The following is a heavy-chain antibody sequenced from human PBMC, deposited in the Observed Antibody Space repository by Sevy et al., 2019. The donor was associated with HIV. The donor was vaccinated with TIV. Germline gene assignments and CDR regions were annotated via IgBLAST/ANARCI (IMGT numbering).Heavy chain of an antibody. CDR2: FDPGDGDAET. V-gene: IGHV1-24*01. Sequence: SSVKVSCKVSGYTLTEFSIHWVRQAPGKGLEWMGGFDPGDGDAETPYAQKFRDRLTMTADTSTDTVYMELSSLRSEVTAVYYCATDTTGYHSTLDYWGQGTLVTVSS. D-gene: IGHD3-9*01. J-gene: IGHJ4*02. CDR1: GYTLTEFS. CDR3: ATDTTGYHSTLDY.